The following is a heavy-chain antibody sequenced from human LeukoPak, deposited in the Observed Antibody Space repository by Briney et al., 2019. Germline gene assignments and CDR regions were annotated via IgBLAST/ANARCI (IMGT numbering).Heavy chain of an antibody. CDR3: ARLAVVGNK. J-gene: IGHJ4*02. CDR1: GDSISGHY. CDR2: VYNSGRT. Sequence: SETLSLTCTVSGDSISGHYWTWIRQPPGKGLEWIGYVYNSGRTDYNPSLKSRVTISADTPKNQFSLKLSSVTAADTAVYYCARLAVVGNKWGQGTLVTVSS. V-gene: IGHV4-59*11. D-gene: IGHD6-19*01.